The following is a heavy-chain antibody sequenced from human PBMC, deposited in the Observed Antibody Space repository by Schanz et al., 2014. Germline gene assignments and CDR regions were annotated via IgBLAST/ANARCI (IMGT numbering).Heavy chain of an antibody. CDR1: GGTFSSFG. D-gene: IGHD5-18*01. CDR2: FIPILDVG. CDR3: TRGGYSYALSAFDI. J-gene: IGHJ3*02. Sequence: VQLEQSGAEVKKPGSSVKVSCKASGGTFSSFGINWVRQARGQGLEWVGRFIPILDVGNYAQQFQGRVTFTADKSTSTAYMELSSLRYEDTALYYCTRGGYSYALSAFDIWGQGTMVTVSS. V-gene: IGHV1-69*04.